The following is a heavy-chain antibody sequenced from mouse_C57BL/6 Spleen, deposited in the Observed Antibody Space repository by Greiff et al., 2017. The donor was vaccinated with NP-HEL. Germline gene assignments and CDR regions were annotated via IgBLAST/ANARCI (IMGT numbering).Heavy chain of an antibody. CDR2: IHPNSGST. Sequence: QVQLQQSGAELVKPGASVKLSCKASGYTFTSYWMHWVKQRPGQGLEWIGMIHPNSGSTNSNEKFKSKATLTVDKSSSTAYMQLSSLTSEDSAVYYWARDGSSYSSGFAYWGQGTLVTVSA. J-gene: IGHJ3*01. CDR1: GYTFTSYW. CDR3: ARDGSSYSSGFAY. D-gene: IGHD1-1*01. V-gene: IGHV1-64*01.